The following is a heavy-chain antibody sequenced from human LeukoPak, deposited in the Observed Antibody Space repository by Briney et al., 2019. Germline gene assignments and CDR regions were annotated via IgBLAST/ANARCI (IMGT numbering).Heavy chain of an antibody. CDR1: GGSISSGSYY. CDR2: IYTSGST. CDR3: ASSFMTAYYFDY. V-gene: IGHV4-61*02. Sequence: SETLSLTCTVSGGSISSGSYYWSWLRQPAGKGLEWIGRIYTSGSTNYNPSLKSRVTISVDTSKNQFSLKLSSVTAADTAVYYCASSFMTAYYFDYWGQGTLVTVSS. J-gene: IGHJ4*02.